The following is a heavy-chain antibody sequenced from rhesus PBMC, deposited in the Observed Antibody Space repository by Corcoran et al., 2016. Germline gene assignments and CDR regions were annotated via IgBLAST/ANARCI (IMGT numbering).Heavy chain of an antibody. CDR3: ARVRRYNSGWSKGYWYFDL. CDR2: IYWNDSK. V-gene: IGHV2-95*01. J-gene: IGHJ2*01. D-gene: IGHD6S26*01. Sequence: QVTLKESGPALVKPTQTLTLTCTFSGFSIYTTGTAVGWLRQPPGKALEWLASIYWNDSKYYSSSLDSRLTISKDTSKNQDVLTMTNMGPVDTATYYCARVRRYNSGWSKGYWYFDLWGPGTPLTISS. CDR1: GFSIYTTGTA.